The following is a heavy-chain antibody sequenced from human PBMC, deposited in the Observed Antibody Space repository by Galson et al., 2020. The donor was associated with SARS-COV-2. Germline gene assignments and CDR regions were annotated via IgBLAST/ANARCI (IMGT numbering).Heavy chain of an antibody. Sequence: GESLKISCAASGFTFSSYSMNWVRQAPGKGLECISYISSSGSVTHYADSVKGRFTVSRDNAKNSLYLQMNSLRAEDTAVYYCARVDTVAGIDYWGQGTLVSVSS. CDR3: ARVDTVAGIDY. D-gene: IGHD6-19*01. V-gene: IGHV3-48*04. CDR2: ISSSGSVT. CDR1: GFTFSSYS. J-gene: IGHJ4*02.